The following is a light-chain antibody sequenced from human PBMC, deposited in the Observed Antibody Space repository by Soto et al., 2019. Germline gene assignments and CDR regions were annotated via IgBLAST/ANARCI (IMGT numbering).Light chain of an antibody. CDR2: DAS. CDR1: QSISSW. CDR3: QQYSSYWT. V-gene: IGKV1-5*01. Sequence: GDRVTITCRASQSISSWLAWYQQKPGKAPKFLIYDASNLESGVPSRFSGSGSGTEFTLTISSLQPDDFATYYCQQYSSYWTFGQGTNVDIK. J-gene: IGKJ1*01.